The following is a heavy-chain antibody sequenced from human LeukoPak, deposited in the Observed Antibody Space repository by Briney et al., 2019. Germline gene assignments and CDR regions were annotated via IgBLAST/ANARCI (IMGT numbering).Heavy chain of an antibody. CDR3: ARGDSSSWSFKI. V-gene: IGHV4-59*12. CDR2: IYYSGST. D-gene: IGHD6-13*01. CDR1: GGSISSYF. Sequence: PSETLSPTCTVSGGSISSYFWSWIRQPPGKGLEWIGYIYYSGSTNYNPSLLSRVSISVDTSKSQFSLKLSSVTAADTAVYYCARGDSSSWSFKIWGQGTLVTVSS. J-gene: IGHJ4*02.